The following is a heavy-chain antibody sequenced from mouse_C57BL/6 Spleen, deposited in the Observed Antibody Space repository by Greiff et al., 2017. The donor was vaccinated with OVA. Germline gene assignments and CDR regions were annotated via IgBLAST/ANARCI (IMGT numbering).Heavy chain of an antibody. Sequence: QVQLQQSGAELVRPGASVTRSCKASGYTFTDYEMHWVKQTPVHGLEWIGAIDPETGGTAYNQKFKGKAILTADKSSSTAYMELRSLTSEDSAVYYCTRKGFFYDGYTEYFDVWGTGTTVTVSS. CDR3: TRKGFFYDGYTEYFDV. CDR1: GYTFTDYE. J-gene: IGHJ1*03. V-gene: IGHV1-15*01. D-gene: IGHD2-3*01. CDR2: IDPETGGT.